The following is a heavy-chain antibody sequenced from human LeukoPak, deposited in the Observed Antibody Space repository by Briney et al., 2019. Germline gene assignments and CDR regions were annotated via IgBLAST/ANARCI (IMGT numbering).Heavy chain of an antibody. CDR1: GGSLSSYS. D-gene: IGHD4-11*01. J-gene: IGHJ1*01. Sequence: SETLSLTCTVPGGSLSSYSWSWIRHPPGKGLEWIWYIYYSGSTTYNPCLKSRVTISLATSKNKSSLILSSVTAADRAGYYFAGGDSTVTPKDFQNSGQGALVTVSS. CDR3: AGGDSTVTPKDFQN. V-gene: IGHV4-59*01. CDR2: IYYSGST.